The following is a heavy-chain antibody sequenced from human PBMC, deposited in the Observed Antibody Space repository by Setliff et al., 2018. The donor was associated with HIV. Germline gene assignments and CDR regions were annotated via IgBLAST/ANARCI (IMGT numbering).Heavy chain of an antibody. CDR1: AFSLTSTRVA. CDR3: ARRTPPGXSDAFDI. J-gene: IGHJ3*02. V-gene: IGHV2-5*02. D-gene: IGHD2-15*01. CDR2: IYWDDDK. Sequence: SGPTLVNPTQTLTLTCTFSAFSLTSTRVAVGWIRQPPGKALEWLALIYWDDDKHYTPSLKSRLTITKDTSKNQVVLTMTNMDPVDTAMYYCARRTPPGXSDAFDIWGQGTMVTVSS.